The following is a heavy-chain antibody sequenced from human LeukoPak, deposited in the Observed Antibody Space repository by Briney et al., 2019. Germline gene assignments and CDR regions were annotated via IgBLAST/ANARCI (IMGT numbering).Heavy chain of an antibody. CDR1: GFTFSTYW. V-gene: IGHV3-7*01. D-gene: IGHD3-22*01. CDR3: ARDQRFYYDSSGYLDY. Sequence: GGSLRLSCAASGFTFSTYWMSWVRQTPGEGLEWLANIKPDGSDQYYVDSVKGRFTISRDNAKNSLYLQMNSLRAEDTAVYYCARDQRFYYDSSGYLDYWGQGTLVTVSS. J-gene: IGHJ4*02. CDR2: IKPDGSDQ.